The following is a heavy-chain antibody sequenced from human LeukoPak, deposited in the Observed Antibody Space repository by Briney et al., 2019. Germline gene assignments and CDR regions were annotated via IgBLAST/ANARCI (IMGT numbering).Heavy chain of an antibody. CDR1: GYSISSGYY. CDR2: VYHSGST. Sequence: SETLSLTCTVSGYSISSGYYCGWIRQPPGKGVEWIGSVYHSGSTYYNPSLKSRFTISTDKSKNQFSLKLTSVTAADTAVYYCGSQREWSLTEYHFDYWGQGTLVTVSS. CDR3: GSQREWSLTEYHFDY. J-gene: IGHJ4*02. V-gene: IGHV4-38-2*02. D-gene: IGHD3-3*01.